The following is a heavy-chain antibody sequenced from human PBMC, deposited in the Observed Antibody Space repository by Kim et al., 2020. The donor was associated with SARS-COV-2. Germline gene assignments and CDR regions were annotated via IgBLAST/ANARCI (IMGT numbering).Heavy chain of an antibody. J-gene: IGHJ4*01. Sequence: GGSLRLSCAASGFTFSSYGMHWVRQAPGKGLEWVAVISYDGSNKYYADSVKGRFTISRDNSKNTLYLQMNSLRAEDTAVYYCAKELRITMIVPCLDYWG. CDR2: ISYDGSNK. CDR1: GFTFSSYG. D-gene: IGHD3-22*01. V-gene: IGHV3-30*18. CDR3: AKELRITMIVPCLDY.